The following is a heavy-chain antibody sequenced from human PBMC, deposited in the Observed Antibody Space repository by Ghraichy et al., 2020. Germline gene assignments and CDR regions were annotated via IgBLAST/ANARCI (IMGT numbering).Heavy chain of an antibody. J-gene: IGHJ6*02. CDR2: INHSGST. D-gene: IGHD2-2*01. CDR1: GGSFSGYY. V-gene: IGHV4-34*01. Sequence: SQTLSLTCAVYGGSFSGYYWSWIRQPPGKGLEWIGEINHSGSTNYNPSLKSRVTISVDTSKNQFSLKLSSVTAADTAVYYCARGYCSSTSCYGGPYYYGMDVWGQGTTVTVSS. CDR3: ARGYCSSTSCYGGPYYYGMDV.